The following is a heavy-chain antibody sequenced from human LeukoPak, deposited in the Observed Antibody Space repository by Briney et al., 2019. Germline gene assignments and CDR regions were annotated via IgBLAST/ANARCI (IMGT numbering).Heavy chain of an antibody. J-gene: IGHJ4*02. CDR2: INSDIIST. D-gene: IGHD7-27*01. CDR1: GFTFSTYW. CDR3: VKDTWGPVN. Sequence: GGSLRLSCLASGFTFSTYWMHWVRQAPGKGLVWVSRINSDIISTSYADSVKGRFTISRDNAKNTLYLQMNSLRAEDTAVYYCVKDTWGPVNWGQGTLVTVSS. V-gene: IGHV3-74*01.